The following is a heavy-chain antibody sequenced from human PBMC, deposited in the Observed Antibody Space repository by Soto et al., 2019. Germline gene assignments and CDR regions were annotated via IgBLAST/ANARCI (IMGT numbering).Heavy chain of an antibody. J-gene: IGHJ4*02. V-gene: IGHV4-59*01. CDR2: IYYSGST. CDR3: ARGTNYDILTGLNY. D-gene: IGHD3-9*01. CDR1: GGSISSYY. Sequence: SETLSLTCTVSGGSISSYYWSWIRQPPGKGLEWIGYIYYSGSTNYNPSLKSRVTISVDTSKNQFSLKLSSVTAADTAVYYCARGTNYDILTGLNYWGQGTLVTVSS.